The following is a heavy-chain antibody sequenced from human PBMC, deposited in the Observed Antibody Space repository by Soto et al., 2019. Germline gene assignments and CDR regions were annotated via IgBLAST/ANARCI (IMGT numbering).Heavy chain of an antibody. CDR1: VFTFSSYE. J-gene: IGHJ4*02. D-gene: IGHD4-17*01. Sequence: GGSLRLSCAASVFTFSSYEMNWVRQAPGKGLEWVSYISSTGSTIYYADSVKGRFTISRDNAKNSLYLQMNSLRVEDTAVYYCARDDYGGRGFDYWGQGTLVTVSS. V-gene: IGHV3-48*03. CDR2: ISSTGSTI. CDR3: ARDDYGGRGFDY.